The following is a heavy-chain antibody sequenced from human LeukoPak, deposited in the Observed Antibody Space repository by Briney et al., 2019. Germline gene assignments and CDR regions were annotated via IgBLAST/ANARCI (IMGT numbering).Heavy chain of an antibody. CDR1: GGSISSYY. V-gene: IGHV4-59*01. CDR3: ARTTMVRGTYYMDV. D-gene: IGHD3-10*01. Sequence: SETLSLTCTVSGGSISSYYWSWIRQPPGKGLEWIGCIYYSGYTNYKSSLKSRVTISVDTSKNQFSLKLSSVAAADTAVYYCARTTMVRGTYYMDVWGKGTTVTVSS. CDR2: IYYSGYT. J-gene: IGHJ6*03.